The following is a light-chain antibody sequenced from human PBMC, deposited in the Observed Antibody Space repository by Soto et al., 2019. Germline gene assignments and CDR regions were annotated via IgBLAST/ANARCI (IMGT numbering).Light chain of an antibody. Sequence: EIVLTQSPATLSLSPGERATLSCRAIQSVSSSYLAWYQHKPGQAPRLLIYGASSRATGIPDRFSGSGSGTDFTLSISRLEPEDFAVYYCQQYGSSPPRTFGQGTKVDIK. CDR2: GAS. J-gene: IGKJ1*01. V-gene: IGKV3-20*01. CDR3: QQYGSSPPRT. CDR1: QSVSSSY.